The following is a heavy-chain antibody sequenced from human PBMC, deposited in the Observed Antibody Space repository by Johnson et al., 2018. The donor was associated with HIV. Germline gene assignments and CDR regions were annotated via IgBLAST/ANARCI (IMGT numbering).Heavy chain of an antibody. CDR3: AKWSIVGATFIDAFDI. V-gene: IGHV3-30*02. CDR1: GFTFSNYP. CDR2: IRYDGSNK. D-gene: IGHD1-26*01. J-gene: IGHJ3*02. Sequence: QVQLVESGGGLVQPGGSLRLSCVASGFTFSNYPMHWVRQAPGKGLEWVAFIRYDGSNKYYADSVKGRFTISRDNSKNTLYLQMNILRAEDTAVYYCAKWSIVGATFIDAFDIWGQGTMVTVSS.